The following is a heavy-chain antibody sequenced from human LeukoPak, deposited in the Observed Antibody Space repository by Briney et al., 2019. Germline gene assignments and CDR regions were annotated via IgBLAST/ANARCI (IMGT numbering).Heavy chain of an antibody. D-gene: IGHD6-25*01. V-gene: IGHV4-4*02. CDR2: VHLDGRT. CDR3: AREGGFYRSNDY. Sequence: SETLSLTCGVSGGSVSSTNWWTWIRQPPGKGLEWIGEVHLDGRTNFNPSLKSRLTMSVDLSENHVSLRLTSVTAADTAVYYCAREGGFYRSNDYSGQGTLVTVSS. CDR1: GGSVSSTNW. J-gene: IGHJ4*02.